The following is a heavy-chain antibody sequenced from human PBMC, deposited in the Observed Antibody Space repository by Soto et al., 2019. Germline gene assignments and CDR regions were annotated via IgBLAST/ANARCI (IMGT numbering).Heavy chain of an antibody. CDR3: ARTDRDFYGLDV. J-gene: IGHJ6*02. Sequence: EVQLVESGGGLVQPGGSLRLSCEASGFTCRNYDMHWVRQGTGKGLEWVSGLSADGDPAYADSVEGRFTISRENAHNSFFLQMNSLRVCDTAVYYCARTDRDFYGLDVWCQGTKVIVSS. CDR2: LSADGDP. V-gene: IGHV3-13*05. CDR1: GFTCRNYD.